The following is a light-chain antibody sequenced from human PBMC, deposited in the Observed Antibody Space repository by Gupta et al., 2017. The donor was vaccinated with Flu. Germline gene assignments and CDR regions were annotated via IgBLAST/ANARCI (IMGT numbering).Light chain of an antibody. J-gene: IGLJ2*01. V-gene: IGLV3-10*01. CDR1: AFPERY. Sequence: GQTARITCSWDAFPERYSYWYKQKSGQAPRLVIYEDIKRPSGIPKRFSGSTSGTVATLTIXGXQVEDEXDYHCFSDERRGNDRVFGGGTTLAVL. CDR2: EDI. CDR3: FSDERRGNDRV.